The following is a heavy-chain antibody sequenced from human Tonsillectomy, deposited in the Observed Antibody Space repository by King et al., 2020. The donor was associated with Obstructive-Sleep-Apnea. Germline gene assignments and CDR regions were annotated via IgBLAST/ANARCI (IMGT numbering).Heavy chain of an antibody. CDR2: IYSGRT. V-gene: IGHV4-4*02. D-gene: IGHD6-19*01. CDR1: GGSISSSHW. CDR3: AREAISGWYSFDY. J-gene: IGHJ4*02. Sequence: QLQESGPGLVRPSGTLSLTCAVSGGSISSSHWWSWVRQPPGKGLEWIGEIYSGRTHYNQPLKTRVTISADMSKNQISLKLTSVTAADTAVYYCAREAISGWYSFDYWGQGALVTVSS.